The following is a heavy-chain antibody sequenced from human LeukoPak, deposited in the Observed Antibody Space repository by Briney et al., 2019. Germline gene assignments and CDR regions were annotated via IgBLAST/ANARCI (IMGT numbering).Heavy chain of an antibody. V-gene: IGHV1-2*02. CDR2: INPNSGGT. CDR3: ARGIPVQLERRGYYYYMDV. D-gene: IGHD1-1*01. CDR1: GYTFTGYY. Sequence: ASVTVSCKASGYTFTGYYMHWVRQAPGQGLEWMGWINPNSGGTNYAQKFQGRVTMTRDTSIGTAYMELSRLRSDDTAVYYCARGIPVQLERRGYYYYMDVWGKGTTVTVSS. J-gene: IGHJ6*03.